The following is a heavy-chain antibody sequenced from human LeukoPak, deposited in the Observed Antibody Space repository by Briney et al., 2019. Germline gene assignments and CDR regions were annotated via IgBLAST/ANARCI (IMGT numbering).Heavy chain of an antibody. V-gene: IGHV1-2*02. D-gene: IGHD2-15*01. CDR2: INTNSGGT. CDR1: GYTFTGYY. CDR3: ARQRYVVLVAATPELGY. J-gene: IGHJ4*02. Sequence: ASVKVSCKASGYTFTGYYMNWVRQAHGQGHEWMGWINTNSGGTNYAQKFQGRVTMTRDTSISTAYMELITLRSDDTAVYYCARQRYVVLVAATPELGYWGQGTLVTVSS.